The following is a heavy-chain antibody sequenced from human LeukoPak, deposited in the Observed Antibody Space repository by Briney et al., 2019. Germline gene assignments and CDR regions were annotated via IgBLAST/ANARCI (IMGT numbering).Heavy chain of an antibody. Sequence: SETLSLTCTVSGGSISSYYWSWIRQPPGKGLEWIGYIYYSGSTNYSPSLKSRVTISVDTSKNQFSLKLSSVTAADTAVYYCAREPHYYDSSGPRDAFDIWGQGTMVTVSS. D-gene: IGHD3-22*01. V-gene: IGHV4-59*01. CDR3: AREPHYYDSSGPRDAFDI. CDR2: IYYSGST. J-gene: IGHJ3*02. CDR1: GGSISSYY.